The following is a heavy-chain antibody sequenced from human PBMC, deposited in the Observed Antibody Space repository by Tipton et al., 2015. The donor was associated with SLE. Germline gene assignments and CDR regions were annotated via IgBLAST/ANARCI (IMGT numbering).Heavy chain of an antibody. Sequence: TLSLTCAVYGGSFSGYYWSWIRQPPGKGLAWIGEINHSGSTNYNPSLKSRVTISVDTSKNQFSLKLSSVTAADTAVYYCAIEWATNAFDIWGQGTMVSVSS. CDR3: AIEWATNAFDI. V-gene: IGHV4-34*01. D-gene: IGHD1-26*01. J-gene: IGHJ3*02. CDR1: GGSFSGYY. CDR2: INHSGST.